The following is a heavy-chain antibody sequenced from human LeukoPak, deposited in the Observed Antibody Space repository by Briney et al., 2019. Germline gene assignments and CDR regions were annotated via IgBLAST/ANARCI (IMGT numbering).Heavy chain of an antibody. Sequence: GGSLRLSCAASGFTFSSYGMHWVRQAPGKGLEWVAVISYDGSNKYYADSVKGRFTISRDNSKNTLYLQMNSLRAEDTAVYYCAKFATPLGASDIWGQGTMVTVSS. CDR2: ISYDGSNK. J-gene: IGHJ3*02. CDR3: AKFATPLGASDI. CDR1: GFTFSSYG. D-gene: IGHD3-16*01. V-gene: IGHV3-30*18.